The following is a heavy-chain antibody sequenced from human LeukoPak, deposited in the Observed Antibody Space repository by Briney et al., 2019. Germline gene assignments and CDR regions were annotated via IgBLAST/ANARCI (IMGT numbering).Heavy chain of an antibody. CDR3: VRESSDV. J-gene: IGHJ6*04. CDR2: ISSSGSYI. CDR1: GFTFSSYA. V-gene: IGHV3-21*01. Sequence: GGSLRLSCAASGFTFSSYAMSWVRQAPGKGLEWVSYISSSGSYIYYADSVKGRFTISRDTAKKSLYLQMNSLGAEDTAVYFCVRESSDVWGKGTTVTVSS.